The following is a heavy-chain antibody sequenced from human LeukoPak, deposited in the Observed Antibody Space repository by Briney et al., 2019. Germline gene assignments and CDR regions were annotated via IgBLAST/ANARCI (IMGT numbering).Heavy chain of an antibody. Sequence: GGSLRLSCAASGFTFSSYWMSWVRQAPGKGLEWVANIKQDGSEKYYVDSVKGRFTISRDNAKNSLYLQMTSLRAEATAVYYGAREGGDLWSGESRGYYFDYWGQGTLVTVSS. CDR2: IKQDGSEK. D-gene: IGHD3-10*01. CDR1: GFTFSSYW. J-gene: IGHJ4*02. V-gene: IGHV3-7*01. CDR3: AREGGDLWSGESRGYYFDY.